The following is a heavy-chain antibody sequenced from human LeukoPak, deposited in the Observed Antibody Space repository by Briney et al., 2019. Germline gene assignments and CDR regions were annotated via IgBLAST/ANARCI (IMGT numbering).Heavy chain of an antibody. D-gene: IGHD2-21*01. V-gene: IGHV1-2*02. CDR3: ARRGGLLGDYGPFFDY. CDR2: INPNSGGT. Sequence: GASVKVSCKASGYTFTGYYIHWVRQAPGQGLEWMGWINPNSGGTNFAQKFQGRVTMTRDTSISAAYMELSWLRSDDTAVYYCARRGGLLGDYGPFFDYWGQGTLVTVSS. CDR1: GYTFTGYY. J-gene: IGHJ4*02.